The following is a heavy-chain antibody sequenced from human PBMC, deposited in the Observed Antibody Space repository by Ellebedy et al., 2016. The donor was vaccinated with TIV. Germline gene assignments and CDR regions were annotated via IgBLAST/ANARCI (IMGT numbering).Heavy chain of an antibody. D-gene: IGHD3-16*01. CDR3: ARGMRVMSYYYGMDV. Sequence: GESLKISCAASGFTFSDHTMSWVRQAPGRGLEWVASISGVSAYAYYGESVKGRFTVSRDNAKNSLYLQMNSLRAEDTAVYHCARGMRVMSYYYGMDVWGQGTTVTVSS. CDR2: ISGVSAYA. J-gene: IGHJ6*02. V-gene: IGHV3-21*01. CDR1: GFTFSDHT.